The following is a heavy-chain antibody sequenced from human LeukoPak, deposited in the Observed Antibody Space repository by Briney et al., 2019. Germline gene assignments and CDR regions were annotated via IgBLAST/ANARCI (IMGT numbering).Heavy chain of an antibody. V-gene: IGHV3-23*01. CDR2: ISVGGGRT. Sequence: GGSLRLSCAASGFTFSSYAMTWVRQAPGMGLEWVSTISVGGGRTYYADSVKGRFTISRDNSKNTLYLQMNNLRPEETAVYYCAKDQRVGQLLLLPWGQGTLVTVSS. J-gene: IGHJ5*02. CDR1: GFTFSSYA. CDR3: AKDQRVGQLLLLP. D-gene: IGHD2-15*01.